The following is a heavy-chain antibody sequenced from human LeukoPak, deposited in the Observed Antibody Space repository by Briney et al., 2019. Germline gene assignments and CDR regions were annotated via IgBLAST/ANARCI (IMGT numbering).Heavy chain of an antibody. J-gene: IGHJ4*02. CDR3: ARAPLGATSGEFDY. CDR1: GGTFSSYA. Sequence: ASVKVSCKASGGTFSSYAISWVRQAPGQGLEWMGGIIPVFGTANYAQKFRGRVTITADESTSTAYMELSSLRYEDTAVYYCARAPLGATSGEFDYWGQGTLVTVSS. D-gene: IGHD1-26*01. V-gene: IGHV1-69*13. CDR2: IIPVFGTA.